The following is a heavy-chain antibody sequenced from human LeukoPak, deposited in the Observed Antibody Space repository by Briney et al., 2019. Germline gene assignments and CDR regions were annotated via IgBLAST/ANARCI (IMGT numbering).Heavy chain of an antibody. Sequence: SVKVSCKASGGTFSSYAISWVRQAPGQGLEWMGRIIPILGIANYAQKFQGRVTITADKSTSTAYMELSSLRSEDTAVYYCVYCRGGSCPKADVWGQGTTVTVSS. CDR1: GGTFSSYA. CDR2: IIPILGIA. J-gene: IGHJ6*02. CDR3: VYCRGGSCPKADV. D-gene: IGHD2-15*01. V-gene: IGHV1-69*04.